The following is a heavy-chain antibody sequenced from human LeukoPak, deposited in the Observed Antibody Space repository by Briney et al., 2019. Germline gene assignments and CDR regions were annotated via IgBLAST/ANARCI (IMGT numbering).Heavy chain of an antibody. Sequence: PSETLSLTCTVSVGSIGTSSYYWGWIRQPPGKGLEWIGSINYSGSTYYNPSLKSRVTISVGTSKNQFSLKVTSVTAADTAMYYCARHASGWYSFDYWGQGTLVPVSS. V-gene: IGHV4-39*01. J-gene: IGHJ4*02. CDR2: INYSGST. D-gene: IGHD6-19*01. CDR1: VGSIGTSSYY. CDR3: ARHASGWYSFDY.